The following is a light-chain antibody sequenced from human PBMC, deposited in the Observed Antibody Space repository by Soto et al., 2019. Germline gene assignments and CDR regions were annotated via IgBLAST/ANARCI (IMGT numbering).Light chain of an antibody. CDR3: QQYGRSPMFT. CDR1: QSVSSNY. Sequence: EIVLTQSPGTLSLSPGERATLSCRASQSVSSNYLAWYQQKPGQAPRLLIYGASRGAAGIPDRFSGSGSGTDVTLTISRLEPEDFAVYFCQQYGRSPMFTFGRSTKLEIK. J-gene: IGKJ2*01. V-gene: IGKV3-20*01. CDR2: GAS.